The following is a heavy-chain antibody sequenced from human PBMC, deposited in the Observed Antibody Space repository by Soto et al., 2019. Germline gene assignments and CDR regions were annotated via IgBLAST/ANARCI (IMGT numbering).Heavy chain of an antibody. D-gene: IGHD3-22*01. CDR2: INPNSGGT. CDR1: GYTFTGYH. J-gene: IGHJ5*02. Sequence: ASVKVSCKASGYTFTGYHMHLVRQAPGQGLEWMGWINPNSGGTNYAQKFQGRVTMTRDTSISTAYMELSRLISDDTGVYYCARGNYYDSSGYYSWFFPNWFDPSGQGTLVTVSS. V-gene: IGHV1-2*02. CDR3: ARGNYYDSSGYYSWFFPNWFDP.